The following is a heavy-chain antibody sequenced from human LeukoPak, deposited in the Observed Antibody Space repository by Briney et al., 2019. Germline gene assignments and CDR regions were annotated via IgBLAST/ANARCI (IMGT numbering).Heavy chain of an antibody. CDR2: TKQDGSEK. D-gene: IGHD2-15*01. Sequence: GGSLRLSCVASGFTFSSSWMSWVRRAPGKGLAWVANTKQDGSEKYYVDSVKGRFTISRDNVKNLLSLQMSSLRGEDTAVYFCARVNPLLAPGAFDIWGQGTMVAVSS. V-gene: IGHV3-7*01. J-gene: IGHJ3*02. CDR1: GFTFSSSW. CDR3: ARVNPLLAPGAFDI.